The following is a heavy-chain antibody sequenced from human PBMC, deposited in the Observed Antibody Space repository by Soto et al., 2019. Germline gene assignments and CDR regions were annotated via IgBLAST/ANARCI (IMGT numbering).Heavy chain of an antibody. CDR1: GYTFTSYG. D-gene: IGHD3-3*01. Sequence: ASVKVSCKASGYTFTSYGISWVRQAPGQGLEWMGWISAYNGNTNYAQKLQGRVTMTTDTSTSTAYMELRSLRSDDTAVYYCARAAQLRFLEWLLNWFDPWGQGTLVTVSS. V-gene: IGHV1-18*01. CDR3: ARAAQLRFLEWLLNWFDP. CDR2: ISAYNGNT. J-gene: IGHJ5*02.